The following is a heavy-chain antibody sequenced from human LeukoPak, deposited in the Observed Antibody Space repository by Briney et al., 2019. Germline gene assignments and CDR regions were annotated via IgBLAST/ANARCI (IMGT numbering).Heavy chain of an antibody. Sequence: GGSLRLSCAASGFTFSASAMHWVRQAPGRGLGWVSFIASSGSDIDYADSVKGRFTISRDNAHNTQFLQMNSLRVEDTVVYCCARLIIYDGRDYWGQGTLVTVSS. CDR1: GFTFSASA. J-gene: IGHJ4*02. D-gene: IGHD3-3*01. CDR2: IASSGSDI. V-gene: IGHV3-21*01. CDR3: ARLIIYDGRDY.